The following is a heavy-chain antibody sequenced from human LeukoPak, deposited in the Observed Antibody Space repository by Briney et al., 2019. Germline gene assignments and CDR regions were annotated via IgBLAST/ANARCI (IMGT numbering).Heavy chain of an antibody. D-gene: IGHD3-22*01. Sequence: GGSLRLSCAASGFTFSSYSTNWVRQAPGKGLEWVSYISSSSSTIYYADSVKGRFTISRDNAKNSLYLQMNSLRAEDTAVYYCAKSPTHDSFDYFHSWGQGTLVTVSS. V-gene: IGHV3-48*04. CDR2: ISSSSSTI. CDR1: GFTFSSYS. CDR3: AKSPTHDSFDYFHS. J-gene: IGHJ4*02.